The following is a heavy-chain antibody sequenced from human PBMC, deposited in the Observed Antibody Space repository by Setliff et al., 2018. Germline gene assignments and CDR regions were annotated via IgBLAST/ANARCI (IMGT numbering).Heavy chain of an antibody. V-gene: IGHV3-11*01. J-gene: IGHJ4*02. Sequence: PGGSLRLSCAASGFTFSDYYMNWIRQAPGKGLEWVSYISRGGNTIYYADSVKGRFTISRDNAKNTLYLQMSSLKTEDTAVYYCYTWLLYSSSWYRDHWGQGTLVTVSS. CDR3: YTWLLYSSSWYRDH. D-gene: IGHD6-13*01. CDR2: ISRGGNTI. CDR1: GFTFSDYY.